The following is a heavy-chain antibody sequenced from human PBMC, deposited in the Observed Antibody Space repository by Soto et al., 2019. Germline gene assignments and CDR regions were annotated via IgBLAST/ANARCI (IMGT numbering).Heavy chain of an antibody. CDR2: IYYSGST. Sequence: SETLSLTCTVSGGSISSYYWSWIRQPPGKGLEWIGYIYYSGSTNYNPSLKSRVTISVGTSKNQFSLKLSSVTAADTAVYYCARGRGQYQLLISSDAFDIWGQGTMVTVSS. CDR1: GGSISSYY. CDR3: ARGRGQYQLLISSDAFDI. J-gene: IGHJ3*02. V-gene: IGHV4-59*01. D-gene: IGHD2-2*01.